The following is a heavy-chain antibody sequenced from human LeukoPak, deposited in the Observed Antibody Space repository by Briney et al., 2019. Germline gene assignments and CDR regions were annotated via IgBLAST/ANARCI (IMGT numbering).Heavy chain of an antibody. Sequence: SETLSLTCTVSGDSITSSSWTWIRQSPGKGLESLGYISNNGKTKYKSSFEGRVTMSLDTSKSQFSLTLSFVTAADTAVYYCARRIFSRTFRHPLYSYMDVWGKGTTVIVS. CDR2: ISNNGKT. D-gene: IGHD2/OR15-2a*01. CDR1: GDSITSSS. J-gene: IGHJ6*03. V-gene: IGHV4-59*08. CDR3: ARRIFSRTFRHPLYSYMDV.